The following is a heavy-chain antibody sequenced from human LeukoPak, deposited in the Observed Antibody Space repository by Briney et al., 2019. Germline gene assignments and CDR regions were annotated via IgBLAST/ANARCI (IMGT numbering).Heavy chain of an antibody. CDR2: ISGSGGST. J-gene: IGHJ1*01. Sequence: GGSLRLSCAASGFTFSSYAMSWVRQVPGKGLDWVPGISGSGGSTFYADSVKGRFTISRDNSKNTLYLQMNSLRAEDTAVYYCAKDSSSWPEYFQHWGQGTLVTVSS. V-gene: IGHV3-23*01. CDR1: GFTFSSYA. CDR3: AKDSSSWPEYFQH. D-gene: IGHD6-13*01.